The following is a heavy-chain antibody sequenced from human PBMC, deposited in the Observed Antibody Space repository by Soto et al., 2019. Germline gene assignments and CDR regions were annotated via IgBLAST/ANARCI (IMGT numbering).Heavy chain of an antibody. J-gene: IGHJ6*02. CDR2: IRAYNIDT. D-gene: IGHD3-16*01. Sequence: QVQLVQSGAEVKKPGASVKVSCKSSGYRFETYAISWVRQAPGQGLEWMGWIRAYNIDTYYAQKFQDSVTMTTDTSTGKAYMELRSLRSDDTTVYYCARGHELLIGAMDVWGQETTVTVSS. CDR3: ARGHELLIGAMDV. CDR1: GYRFETYA. V-gene: IGHV1-18*01.